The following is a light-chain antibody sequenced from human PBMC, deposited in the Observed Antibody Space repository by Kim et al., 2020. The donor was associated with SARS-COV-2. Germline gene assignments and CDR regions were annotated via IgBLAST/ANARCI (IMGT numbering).Light chain of an antibody. J-gene: IGKJ5*01. CDR3: QQTDTSPIT. V-gene: IGKV1-39*01. CDR2: AAS. Sequence: ASVGDRVTITCRASQDIRRYLNWYQQKPGKAPKVLIYAASTLQSGVPSRFSGSGSGTDFTLTITSLQPEDFATYYCQQTDTSPITFGQGTRLEIK. CDR1: QDIRRY.